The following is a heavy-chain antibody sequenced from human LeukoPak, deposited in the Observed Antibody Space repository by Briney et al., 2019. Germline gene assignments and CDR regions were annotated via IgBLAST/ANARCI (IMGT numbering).Heavy chain of an antibody. Sequence: SETLSLTCTVSGGSISSYYWSWIRQPPGKGLEWIGYIYYSGSTNYNPSLKSRVTISVDTSKNQFSLKLSSVTAADTAVYYCARVRPLKWEPPSFVDYWGRGTLVTVSS. CDR1: GGSISSYY. J-gene: IGHJ4*02. V-gene: IGHV4-59*01. CDR2: IYYSGST. D-gene: IGHD1-26*01. CDR3: ARVRPLKWEPPSFVDY.